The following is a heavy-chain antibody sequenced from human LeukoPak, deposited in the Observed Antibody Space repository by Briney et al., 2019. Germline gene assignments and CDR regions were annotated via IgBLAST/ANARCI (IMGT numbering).Heavy chain of an antibody. J-gene: IGHJ3*02. CDR1: GGSISSYY. CDR3: ARDMVRGVISPDAFDI. D-gene: IGHD3-10*01. Sequence: SETLSLTCTVSGGSISSYYWSWIRQPPGKGLERIGYIYYSGSTNYNPSLKSRVTISVDTSKNQFSLKLNSVTAADTAVYYCARDMVRGVISPDAFDIWGQGTMVTVSS. V-gene: IGHV4-59*01. CDR2: IYYSGST.